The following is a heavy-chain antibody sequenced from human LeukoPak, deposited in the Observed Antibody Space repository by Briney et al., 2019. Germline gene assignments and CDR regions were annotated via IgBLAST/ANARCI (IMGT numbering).Heavy chain of an antibody. V-gene: IGHV5-51*01. D-gene: IGHD5-18*01. J-gene: IGHJ4*02. CDR2: IYPGDSDT. CDR3: ARFLGYSYGYSYFDY. CDR1: GHSFTSYW. Sequence: GESLKISCKGSGHSFTSYWIGWVRQMPGKGLEWMGIIYPGDSDTRYSPSFQGQVTISADKSISTAYLQWSSLKASDTAMYYCARFLGYSYGYSYFDYWGQGTLVTVSS.